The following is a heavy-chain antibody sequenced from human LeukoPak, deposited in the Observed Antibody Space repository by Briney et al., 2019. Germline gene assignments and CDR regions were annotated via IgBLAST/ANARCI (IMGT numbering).Heavy chain of an antibody. J-gene: IGHJ5*02. CDR3: ARDLWSAGVPRFDP. CDR2: IYASGST. D-gene: IGHD6-13*01. Sequence: SQTLSLTCTVSGGSISSGSHYWNWIRQPAGKGLEWIGRIYASGSTNYNPSLKSRVTISVDTSKNHLSLKLYSVTAADTAVYYCARDLWSAGVPRFDPWGQGTLVTVSS. V-gene: IGHV4-61*02. CDR1: GGSISSGSHY.